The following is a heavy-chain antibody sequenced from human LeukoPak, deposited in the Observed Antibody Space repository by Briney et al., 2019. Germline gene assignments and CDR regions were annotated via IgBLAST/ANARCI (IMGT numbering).Heavy chain of an antibody. CDR2: INTNTGNP. V-gene: IGHV7-4-1*02. D-gene: IGHD6-13*01. Sequence: ASVKVSCKASGYTFTSYGISWVRQAPGQGLEWMGWINTNTGNPTYAQGFTGRFVFSLDTSVSTAYLQISSLKAEDTAVYYCARSRQQPRINWFDPWGQGTLVTVSS. J-gene: IGHJ5*02. CDR1: GYTFTSYG. CDR3: ARSRQQPRINWFDP.